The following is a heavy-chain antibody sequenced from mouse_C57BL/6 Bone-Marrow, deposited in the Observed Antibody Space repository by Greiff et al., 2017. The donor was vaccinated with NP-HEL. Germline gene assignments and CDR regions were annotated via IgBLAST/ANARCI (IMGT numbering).Heavy chain of an antibody. CDR2: FHPYNDDT. J-gene: IGHJ1*03. Sequence: QVQLKESGAELVKPGASVKMSCKASGYTFTTYPIEWMKQNHGKSLEWIGNFHPYNDDTKYNEKFKSKATLTVEKSSRTVYLELSRLTSDDSAVYYWARRMGTRTDWYFDVWGTGTTVTVSS. V-gene: IGHV1-47*01. D-gene: IGHD2-2*01. CDR1: GYTFTTYP. CDR3: ARRMGTRTDWYFDV.